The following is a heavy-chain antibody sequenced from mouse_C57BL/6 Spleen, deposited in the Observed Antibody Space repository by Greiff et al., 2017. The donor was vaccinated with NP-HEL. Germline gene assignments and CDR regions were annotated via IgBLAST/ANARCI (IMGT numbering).Heavy chain of an antibody. V-gene: IGHV1-42*01. J-gene: IGHJ4*01. Sequence: VQLKQSGPELVKPGASVKISCKASGYSFTGYYMNWVKQSPEKSLEWIGEINPSTGGTTYNQKFKAKATLTVDKSSSTAYMQLKSLTSEDSAVYYCARYRAPYDYDDAMDYWGQGTSVTVSS. CDR1: GYSFTGYY. CDR3: ARYRAPYDYDDAMDY. D-gene: IGHD2-4*01. CDR2: INPSTGGT.